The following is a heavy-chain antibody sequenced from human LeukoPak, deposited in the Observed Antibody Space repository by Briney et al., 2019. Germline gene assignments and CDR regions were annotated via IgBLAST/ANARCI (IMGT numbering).Heavy chain of an antibody. J-gene: IGHJ4*02. Sequence: GVSLRLSCAASGFTFTNYAMTWVRQAPGKGLEWVSTISRVDGSTYYEDSVKGRFTISRDYSKNTLYLQMSSLRAEDTAVYYCAKDLVVGSTSLYFDYWGQGTLVTVSS. D-gene: IGHD2-8*02. CDR1: GFTFTNYA. CDR2: ISRVDGST. V-gene: IGHV3-23*01. CDR3: AKDLVVGSTSLYFDY.